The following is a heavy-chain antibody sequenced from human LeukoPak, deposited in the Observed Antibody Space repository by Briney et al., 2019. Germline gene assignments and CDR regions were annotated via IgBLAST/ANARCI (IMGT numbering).Heavy chain of an antibody. CDR2: ISYDGSNK. V-gene: IGHV3-30*04. CDR3: ARAIWFGELFDWFDP. Sequence: GGSLRLSCAASGFTFSSYAVHWVRQAPGKGLEWVAVISYDGSNKYYADSVKGRFTISRDNSKNTLYLQMNSLRAEDTAVYYCARAIWFGELFDWFDPWGPGTLVTVSS. D-gene: IGHD3-10*01. CDR1: GFTFSSYA. J-gene: IGHJ5*02.